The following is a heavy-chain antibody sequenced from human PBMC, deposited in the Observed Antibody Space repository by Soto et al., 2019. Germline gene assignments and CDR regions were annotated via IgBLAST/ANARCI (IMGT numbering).Heavy chain of an antibody. J-gene: IGHJ4*02. CDR2: IKSKTDGGTT. CDR3: TTDPSYSGSSQGDY. Sequence: GGSLRLSCAASGFTFSNAWMSWVRQAPGKGLEWVGRIKSKTDGGTTDYAAPVKGRFTISRDDSKNTLYLQMNSLKTEDTAVYYCTTDPSYSGSSQGDYWGQGTLVTVSS. CDR1: GFTFSNAW. V-gene: IGHV3-15*01. D-gene: IGHD1-26*01.